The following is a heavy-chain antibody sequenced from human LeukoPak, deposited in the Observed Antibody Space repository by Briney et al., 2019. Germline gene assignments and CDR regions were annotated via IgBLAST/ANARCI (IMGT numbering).Heavy chain of an antibody. CDR2: IYSSGST. J-gene: IGHJ4*02. CDR3: AKDLSSGWSFDS. CDR1: GFTVSNSY. D-gene: IGHD6-19*01. V-gene: IGHV3-66*03. Sequence: PGGSLRLSCAASGFTVSNSYMSWVRQAPGKGLEWVSVIYSSGSTHYADSVKGRFTISRDNSKNAVNLQMNSLRTEDTALYYCAKDLSSGWSFDSWGQGTLVTVSS.